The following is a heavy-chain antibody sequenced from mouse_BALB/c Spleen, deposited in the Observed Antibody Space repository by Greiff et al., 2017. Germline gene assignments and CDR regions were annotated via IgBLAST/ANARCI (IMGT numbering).Heavy chain of an antibody. CDR2: INPGSGYT. V-gene: IGHV1-4*01. D-gene: IGHD2-3*01. CDR1: GYTFTSYT. Sequence: VQLQQSGAELARPGASVTMSCKASGYTFTSYTMHWVQQRPGQGLEWIGYINPGSGYTNYNQKFKDKATLNADKSASTAYMQLSRLTSEDSAVYYCARSDGYYVGAMDYWGQGTSVTVSS. CDR3: ARSDGYYVGAMDY. J-gene: IGHJ4*01.